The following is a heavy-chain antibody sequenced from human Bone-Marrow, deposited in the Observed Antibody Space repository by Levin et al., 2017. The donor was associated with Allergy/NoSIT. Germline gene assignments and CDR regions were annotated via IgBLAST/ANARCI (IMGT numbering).Heavy chain of an antibody. D-gene: IGHD5-18*01. V-gene: IGHV3-7*01. Sequence: ASVKVSCAASGFTFNNYWMSWVRQAPGKGLEWVANINKDGSAKYYVDSVKGRFTISRDNAENSLYLQMNSLRAEDTAVYYCARDPDYTSMVQWDYWGQGTLVSVSS. CDR3: ARDPDYTSMVQWDY. J-gene: IGHJ4*02. CDR1: GFTFNNYW. CDR2: INKDGSAK.